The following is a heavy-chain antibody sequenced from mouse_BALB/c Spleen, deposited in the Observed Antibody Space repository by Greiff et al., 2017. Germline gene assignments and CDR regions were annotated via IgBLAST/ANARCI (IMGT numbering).Heavy chain of an antibody. Sequence: DVHLVESGGGLVKPGGSLKLSCAASGFTFSSYAMSWVRQTPEKRLEWVASISSGGSTYYPDSVKGRFTISRDNARNILYLQMSSLRSEDTAMYYCARGSMITTTWFAYWGQGTLVTVSA. CDR1: GFTFSSYA. CDR2: ISSGGST. V-gene: IGHV5-6-5*01. J-gene: IGHJ3*01. D-gene: IGHD2-4*01. CDR3: ARGSMITTTWFAY.